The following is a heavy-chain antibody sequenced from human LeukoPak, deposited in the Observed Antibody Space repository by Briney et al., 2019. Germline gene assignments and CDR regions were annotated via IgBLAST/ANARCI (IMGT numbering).Heavy chain of an antibody. CDR2: IYHSGST. CDR3: ARLGIKYYYGSGSYYKSAFDI. Sequence: PSETLSLTCAVSGGSISSSNWWSWVRQPPGQGLEWIGEIYHSGSTNYNPSLKSRVTISVDKSKNQFSLKLSSVTAADTAVYYCARLGIKYYYGSGSYYKSAFDIWGQGTMVTVSS. J-gene: IGHJ3*02. D-gene: IGHD3-10*01. V-gene: IGHV4-4*02. CDR1: GGSISSSNW.